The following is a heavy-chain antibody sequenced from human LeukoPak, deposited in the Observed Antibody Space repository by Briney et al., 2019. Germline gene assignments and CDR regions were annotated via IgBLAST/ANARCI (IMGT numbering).Heavy chain of an antibody. D-gene: IGHD3-10*01. CDR3: ARDGSGSYYHNWFDP. Sequence: SETLSLTCAVYGGSFSGYYWSWIRQPPGKGLEWIGEINHSGSTNYNPSLKSRVTISVDTSKNQFSLKLSSVTAADTAVYYCARDGSGSYYHNWFDPWGQGTLVTVSS. J-gene: IGHJ5*02. V-gene: IGHV4-34*01. CDR2: INHSGST. CDR1: GGSFSGYY.